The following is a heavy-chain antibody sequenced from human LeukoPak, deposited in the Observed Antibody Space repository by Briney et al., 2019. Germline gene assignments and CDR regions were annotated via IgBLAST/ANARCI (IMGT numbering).Heavy chain of an antibody. CDR2: IWYDGDNK. CDR3: ARQHCSGGDCYFFD. Sequence: GGSLRLSCAASGFTFSSYGMHWVRQAPGKGLEWVALIWYDGDNKYYADSVKGRFTISRDYSKNTLYLQLNSLRAEDTAVYYCARQHCSGGDCYFFDWGQGTLVTVSS. D-gene: IGHD2-15*01. V-gene: IGHV3-33*01. CDR1: GFTFSSYG. J-gene: IGHJ4*02.